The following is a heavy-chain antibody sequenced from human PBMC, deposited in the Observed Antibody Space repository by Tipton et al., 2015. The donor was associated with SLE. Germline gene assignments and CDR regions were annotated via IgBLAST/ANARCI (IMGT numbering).Heavy chain of an antibody. CDR2: ISASGGRT. V-gene: IGHV3-23*01. J-gene: IGHJ4*02. CDR1: GFMFSNYG. Sequence: SLRLSCAASGFMFSNYGMNWVRQAPGKGLEWVSSISASGGRTYYADSVKGRFTISRDNSKNMVNLQMSSLRAGDTAVYYCANEGGDYWGQGTLVTVSS. D-gene: IGHD1-26*01. CDR3: ANEGGDY.